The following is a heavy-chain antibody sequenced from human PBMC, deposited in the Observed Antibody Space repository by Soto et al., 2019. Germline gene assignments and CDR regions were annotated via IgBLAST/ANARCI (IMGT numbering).Heavy chain of an antibody. CDR2: IVVGSGNT. CDR3: AARPRDYSSIWYIPNHYYYYYFMDV. CDR1: GYTFTSYG. D-gene: IGHD6-13*01. V-gene: IGHV1-58*02. Sequence: SVKVSCKASGYTFTSYGISWVRQAPGQRLEWIGWIVVGSGNTNYAQKFQERVTITRDMSTSTAYMELSSLRSEDTAVYYCAARPRDYSSIWYIPNHYYYYYFMDVWGQGTTVTVSS. J-gene: IGHJ6*02.